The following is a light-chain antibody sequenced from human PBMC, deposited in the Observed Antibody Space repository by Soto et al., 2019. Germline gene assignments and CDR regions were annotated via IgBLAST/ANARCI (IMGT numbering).Light chain of an antibody. V-gene: IGKV1-5*01. CDR2: DAS. J-gene: IGKJ1*01. CDR3: QQYDSYSPT. CDR1: QSISSS. Sequence: DIQMTQSPATLSPSLGDRVTITCRASQSISSSFAWYQQKPGKAPKLLIYDASSWESGVPSRFSGSGSGTEFTLTISSLEPDDFAAYYCQQYDSYSPTFGQGTKVDIK.